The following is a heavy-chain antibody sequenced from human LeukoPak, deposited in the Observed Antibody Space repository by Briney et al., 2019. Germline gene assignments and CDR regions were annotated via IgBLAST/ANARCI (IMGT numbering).Heavy chain of an antibody. CDR1: GGPFSGYY. CDR3: ARLGVEMATTLDY. Sequence: SETLSLTCAVYGGPFSGYYWSWIRQPPGKGLEWIGEINHSGSTNYNPSLKSRVTISVDTSKNQFSLKLSSVTAADTAVYYCARLGVEMATTLDYWGQGTLVTVSS. CDR2: INHSGST. V-gene: IGHV4-34*01. J-gene: IGHJ4*02. D-gene: IGHD5-24*01.